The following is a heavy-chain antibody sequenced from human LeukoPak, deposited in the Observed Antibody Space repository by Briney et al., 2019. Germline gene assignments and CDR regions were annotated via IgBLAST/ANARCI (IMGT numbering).Heavy chain of an antibody. D-gene: IGHD3-3*01. J-gene: IGHJ4*02. V-gene: IGHV1-8*03. Sequence: ASVKVSCKGSGYTFTSYDINWVRQATGQGLEWMGWMNPNSGNTGYAQKFQGRVTITRNTSISTAYMELSSLRSEDTAVYYCARTTTYYDFWSGSPPRPYYFDYWGQGTLVTVSS. CDR2: MNPNSGNT. CDR3: ARTTTYYDFWSGSPPRPYYFDY. CDR1: GYTFTSYD.